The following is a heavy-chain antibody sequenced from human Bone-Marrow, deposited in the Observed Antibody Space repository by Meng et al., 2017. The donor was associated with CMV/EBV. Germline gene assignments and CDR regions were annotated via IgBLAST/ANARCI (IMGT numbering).Heavy chain of an antibody. CDR1: GFTFSSYA. Sequence: LSLTCAASGFTFSSYAMHWVRQAPGKGLEWVAVISYDGSNKYYADSVKGRFTISRDNSKNTLYLQMNSLRAEDTAVYYCARGESSDYWGQGTLVTVSS. V-gene: IGHV3-30-3*01. CDR3: ARGESSDY. CDR2: ISYDGSNK. J-gene: IGHJ4*02.